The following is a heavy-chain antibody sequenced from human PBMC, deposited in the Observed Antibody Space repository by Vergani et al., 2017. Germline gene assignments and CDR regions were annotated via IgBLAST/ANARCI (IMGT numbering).Heavy chain of an antibody. Sequence: QVQLQQWGGGLLKPSETLSLTCVVNGGSFTSYHWTWIRPSPGEGLEWVGDIVHTGRPDYNPSLKSRLTMSVDKSRNQFSLTLNSVTATDTAIYFCARVNTETNGHLYYYYYMDVWGQGTAVTVS. CDR3: ARVNTETNGHLYYYYYMDV. V-gene: IGHV4-34*12. CDR1: GGSFTSYH. J-gene: IGHJ6*03. D-gene: IGHD4-11*01. CDR2: IVHTGRP.